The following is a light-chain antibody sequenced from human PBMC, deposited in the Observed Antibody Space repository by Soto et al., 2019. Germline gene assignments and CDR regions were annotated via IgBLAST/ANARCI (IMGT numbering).Light chain of an antibody. J-gene: IGKJ5*01. V-gene: IGKV1-33*01. CDR2: DAS. CDR1: QDSSNY. Sequence: DIQMTQSPSSLSASVGDRVTITCQASQDSSNYLNRYQQKPGKAPKLLIYDASNLETWVPSRFSGSGSGTDFTITISSLQPEDIATYYCQQYDNLLPITFGQGTRLEIK. CDR3: QQYDNLLPIT.